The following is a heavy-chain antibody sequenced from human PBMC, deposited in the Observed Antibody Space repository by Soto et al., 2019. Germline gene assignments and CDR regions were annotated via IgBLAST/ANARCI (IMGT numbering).Heavy chain of an antibody. CDR1: GFTFSSYS. CDR3: ARVGSSGGSCSLDAFDI. J-gene: IGHJ3*02. Sequence: GGSLRLSCAASGFTFSSYSMNWVRQAPGKGLEWVSSISSSSSYIYYGDSVKGRFTISRDNAKNSLYLQMNSLRAEDTAVYYCARVGSSGGSCSLDAFDIWGQGTMVTVSS. D-gene: IGHD2-15*01. V-gene: IGHV3-21*01. CDR2: ISSSSSYI.